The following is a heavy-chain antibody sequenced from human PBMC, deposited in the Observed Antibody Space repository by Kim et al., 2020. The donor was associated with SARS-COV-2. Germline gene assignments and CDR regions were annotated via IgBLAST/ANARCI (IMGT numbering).Heavy chain of an antibody. CDR3: AKAEGIVVVVAATV. J-gene: IGHJ4*02. V-gene: IGHV3-23*01. D-gene: IGHD2-15*01. Sequence: AYAVKGRFTISRDNSKNTLYLQMNSLRAEDTAVYYCAKAEGIVVVVAATVWGQGTLVTVSS.